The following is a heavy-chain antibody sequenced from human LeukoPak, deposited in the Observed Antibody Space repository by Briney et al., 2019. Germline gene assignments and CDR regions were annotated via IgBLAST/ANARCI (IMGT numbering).Heavy chain of an antibody. CDR2: ISGSGGST. J-gene: IGHJ4*02. Sequence: GGSLRLSCAASGFTFSSYAMSWVREAPGKGLEWVSAISGSGGSTYYADSVKGRFTISRDNSKTTLYLQMNSLRAEDTAVYYCAKGGCSSTSCYFAYWGQGTLVTVSS. D-gene: IGHD2-2*01. V-gene: IGHV3-23*01. CDR3: AKGGCSSTSCYFAY. CDR1: GFTFSSYA.